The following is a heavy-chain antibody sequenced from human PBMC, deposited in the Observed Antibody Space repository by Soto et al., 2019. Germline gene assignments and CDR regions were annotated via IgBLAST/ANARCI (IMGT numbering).Heavy chain of an antibody. CDR3: AKVSVGYVDPILGLAEAY. CDR2: VSADGNRQ. J-gene: IGHJ4*02. Sequence: QVQLVESGGGAAQPGTSLTLSCAASGFSFGAYGMHWVRQAPGKGLEWVAVVSADGNRQLYADSVRGRFTISRDNSKNTLHLQMNSLRSDDTAMYYCAKVSVGYVDPILGLAEAYWGQGARVTVSS. V-gene: IGHV3-30*18. CDR1: GFSFGAYG. D-gene: IGHD3-3*01.